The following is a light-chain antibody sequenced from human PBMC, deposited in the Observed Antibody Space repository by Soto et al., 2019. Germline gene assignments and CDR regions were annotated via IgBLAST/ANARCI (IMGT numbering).Light chain of an antibody. Sequence: QSPSSLYASVGDRVTVTFRASQSINSHLNWYQQRPGKAPKLLIYAASNLHTGVPSRFSGSGSGTDFTLTISSLQLEDFATYYCQESYSRPPWMFGQGTRWIS. J-gene: IGKJ1*01. V-gene: IGKV1-39*01. CDR1: QSINSH. CDR2: AAS. CDR3: QESYSRPPWM.